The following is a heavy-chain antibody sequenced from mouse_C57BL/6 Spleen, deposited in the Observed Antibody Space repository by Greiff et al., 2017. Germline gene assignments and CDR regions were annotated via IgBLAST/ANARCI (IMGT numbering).Heavy chain of an antibody. J-gene: IGHJ4*01. Sequence: VQLQESGPGLVAPSQSLSITCTVSGFSLTSYGVHWVRQPPGKGLEWLVVIWSDGSTTYNSALKSRLSISKDNSKSQVFLKMNRLQTDDTAMYYCARHYYGSSPYYAMDYWGQGTSVTVSS. CDR3: ARHYYGSSPYYAMDY. CDR2: IWSDGST. D-gene: IGHD1-1*01. V-gene: IGHV2-6-1*01. CDR1: GFSLTSYG.